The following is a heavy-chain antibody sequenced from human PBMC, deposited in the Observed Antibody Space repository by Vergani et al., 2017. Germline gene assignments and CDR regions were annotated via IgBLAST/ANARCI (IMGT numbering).Heavy chain of an antibody. V-gene: IGHV4-59*01. J-gene: IGHJ6*02. Sequence: QVQLQESGPGLVKPSETLSLTCTVSGGSISSYYWSWIRQPPGKGLEWIGYIYYSGSTNYTPSLKSRVTISVDTSQNQFSLTLSSVTSADTAVYYCARDKNIYYGSGGWGMDVWGQGTTVTVSS. CDR1: GGSISSYY. CDR3: ARDKNIYYGSGGWGMDV. D-gene: IGHD3-10*01. CDR2: IYYSGST.